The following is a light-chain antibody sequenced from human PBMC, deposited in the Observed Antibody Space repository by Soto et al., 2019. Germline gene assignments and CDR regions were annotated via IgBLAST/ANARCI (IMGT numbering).Light chain of an antibody. CDR3: QQYGGSAPWT. Sequence: EIVLTQPPGPLSVSPGDRVTLSCRASQTVNNNYLAWYQQKPGQAPRRLIYVASTPATGTPARFSGSGSGTHFTLTVSRLEPEDFAVYYCQQYGGSAPWTFGPGTKVDMK. CDR1: QTVNNNY. J-gene: IGKJ1*01. CDR2: VAS. V-gene: IGKV3-20*01.